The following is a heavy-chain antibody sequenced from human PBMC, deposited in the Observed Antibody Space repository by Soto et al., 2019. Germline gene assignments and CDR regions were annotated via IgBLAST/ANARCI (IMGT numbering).Heavy chain of an antibody. CDR2: LNEDGSFT. CDR3: ARDLSGRADV. D-gene: IGHD3-10*01. J-gene: IGHJ6*02. V-gene: IGHV3-74*01. CDR1: EFTFSSYW. Sequence: GGSLRLSCVASEFTFSSYWMHWVRQVPGKGLVWVSRLNEDGSFTTYADSVKGRFTISRDNAKKTLYLQMNSLRAEDTAVYYCARDLSGRADVWGQGXTVTVSS.